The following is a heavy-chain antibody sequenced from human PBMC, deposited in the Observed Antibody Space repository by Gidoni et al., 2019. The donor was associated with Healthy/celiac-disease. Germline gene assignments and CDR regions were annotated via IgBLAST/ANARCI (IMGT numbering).Heavy chain of an antibody. V-gene: IGHV3-30-3*01. D-gene: IGHD4-17*01. Sequence: QVQLVESGGGVVQPGMSLRLSCSASGFTFSSYAIHWVRQAPGKGLEWVAVISYDGSNKNYADSVKGRFTISRENSKNTLYLQMNRLRAEDTAVYYCARDYGDYVWYYGMDVWGQGTTVTVSS. CDR2: ISYDGSNK. CDR1: GFTFSSYA. CDR3: ARDYGDYVWYYGMDV. J-gene: IGHJ6*02.